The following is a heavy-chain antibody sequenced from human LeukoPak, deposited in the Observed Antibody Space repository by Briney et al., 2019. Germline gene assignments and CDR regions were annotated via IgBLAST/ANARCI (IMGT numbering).Heavy chain of an antibody. Sequence: GGSLRLSCAASGFTFSSYSMNWVRQAPGKGLEWVSYISSSSSSIYYADSVKGRFTISRDNAKNELYMQMNSLRAEDTAVYYCARADFWSGYYMDYWGQGTLVTVSS. CDR1: GFTFSSYS. D-gene: IGHD3-3*01. CDR3: ARADFWSGYYMDY. J-gene: IGHJ4*02. CDR2: ISSSSSSI. V-gene: IGHV3-48*01.